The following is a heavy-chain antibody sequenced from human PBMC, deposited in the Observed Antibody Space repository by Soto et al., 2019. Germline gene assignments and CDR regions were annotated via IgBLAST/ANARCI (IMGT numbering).Heavy chain of an antibody. CDR3: ARASYGYYLDAFEI. D-gene: IGHD5-18*01. CDR2: MNPNSGNT. J-gene: IGHJ3*02. Sequence: ASVQVSCKASGYTFTSYDINWVRQATGQGLEWMGWMNPNSGNTGYAQKFQGRVTMTRNTSISTAYMELSSLRSEDTAVYYCARASYGYYLDAFEIWVQGTMVTVSS. V-gene: IGHV1-8*01. CDR1: GYTFTSYD.